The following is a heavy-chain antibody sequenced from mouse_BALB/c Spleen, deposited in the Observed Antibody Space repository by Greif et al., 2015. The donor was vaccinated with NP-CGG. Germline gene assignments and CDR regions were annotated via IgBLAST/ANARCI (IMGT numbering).Heavy chain of an antibody. CDR1: GFTFSNYW. Sequence: EVKLVESGGGLVQPGGSMKLSCVASGFTFSNYWMYWVRQSPETGLEWVAEIRLKSNNYTTHYAESVKGRLTISRDDSKNSDYLQMNNLRAENTGIYYCTDYYGGYFDVWGAGTTVTVAS. D-gene: IGHD1-2*01. J-gene: IGHJ1*01. V-gene: IGHV6-6*02. CDR2: IRLKSNNYTT. CDR3: TDYYGGYFDV.